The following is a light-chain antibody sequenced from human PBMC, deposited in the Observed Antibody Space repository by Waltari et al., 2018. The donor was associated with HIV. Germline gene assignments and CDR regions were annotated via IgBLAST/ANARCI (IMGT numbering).Light chain of an antibody. Sequence: DIVMTQSPDSLAVSLGERATLNCKSRQSVLYSSKNKNYLTWYQQKPGQPPRLLIYWASTREAGVPDRFSGSVSGTDFTRTISSLQAEDVAVYYGQQHYITWTFGQGTKGEIK. V-gene: IGKV4-1*01. J-gene: IGKJ1*01. CDR3: QQHYITWT. CDR1: QSVLYSSKNKNY. CDR2: WAS.